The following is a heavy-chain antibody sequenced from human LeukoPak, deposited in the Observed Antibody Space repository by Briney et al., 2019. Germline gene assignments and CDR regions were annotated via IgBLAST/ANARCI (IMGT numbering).Heavy chain of an antibody. CDR1: GFTFGSYA. Sequence: GGSLRLSCAASGFTFGSYAMYWVRQAPGKGLEWVSAIGGTGGNIFYTDSVKGRFTISRDNSKNTLYLHMNSLRAEDTAIYYCVRDNYSYRLDVWGQGTLVTVSS. CDR3: VRDNYSYRLDV. V-gene: IGHV3-23*01. D-gene: IGHD2-21*01. J-gene: IGHJ4*02. CDR2: IGGTGGNI.